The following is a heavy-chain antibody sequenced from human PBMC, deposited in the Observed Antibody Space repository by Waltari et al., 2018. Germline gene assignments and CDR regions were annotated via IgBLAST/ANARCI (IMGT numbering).Heavy chain of an antibody. CDR1: GYTFTSYG. CDR3: ARVLTYYDFWSGYRPDLYYFDY. V-gene: IGHV1-18*01. D-gene: IGHD3-3*01. Sequence: QVQLVQSGAEVKKPGASVTVSCKASGYTFTSYGISWVRQAPGQGLEWMGWISAYNGNTNYAQKLQGRVTMTTDTATSTAYMELRSLRSDDTAVYYCARVLTYYDFWSGYRPDLYYFDYWGQGTLVTVSS. CDR2: ISAYNGNT. J-gene: IGHJ4*02.